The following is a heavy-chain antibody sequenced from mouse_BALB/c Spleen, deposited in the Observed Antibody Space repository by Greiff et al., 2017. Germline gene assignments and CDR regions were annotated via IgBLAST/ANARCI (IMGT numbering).Heavy chain of an antibody. Sequence: VKLQESGPELVKPGASVKMSCKASGYTFTSYYIHWVKQRPGQGLEWIGWIYPGDGSTKYNEKFKGKTTLTADKSSSTAYMLLSSLTSEDSAIYFCAADGYLTLYAMDYWGQGTSVTVSS. J-gene: IGHJ4*01. CDR2: IYPGDGST. V-gene: IGHV1S56*01. CDR1: GYTFTSYY. D-gene: IGHD2-3*01. CDR3: AADGYLTLYAMDY.